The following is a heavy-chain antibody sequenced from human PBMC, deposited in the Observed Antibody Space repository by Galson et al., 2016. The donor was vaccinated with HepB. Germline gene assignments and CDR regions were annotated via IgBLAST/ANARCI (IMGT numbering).Heavy chain of an antibody. Sequence: SLRLSCAASGFTFRSYAMSWVRQAPGKGLEWLSGIGGGGGSTYYADSVKGRFTISRDNSKNTLYLQMNSLRVDDTAVYYCAKGRVPVIPAAPHFDYWGQGTLVSVSS. D-gene: IGHD2-2*01. J-gene: IGHJ4*02. CDR2: IGGGGGST. CDR1: GFTFRSYA. V-gene: IGHV3-23*01. CDR3: AKGRVPVIPAAPHFDY.